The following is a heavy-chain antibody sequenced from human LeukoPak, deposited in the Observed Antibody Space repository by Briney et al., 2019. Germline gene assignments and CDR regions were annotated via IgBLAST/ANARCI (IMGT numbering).Heavy chain of an antibody. V-gene: IGHV3-15*01. CDR3: TTDIEAGFKNVGGGWKTITVSTSDY. D-gene: IGHD1-20*01. CDR2: IKTKTDGGTI. CDR1: GFTFTSVW. Sequence: PGGFLRLSCATSGFTFTSVWMSWVRQVPGRGLEWVGRIKTKTDGGTIDYAAPVKGRFIISRDDSKNTLNLQMNSLKVGDTAIYYCTTDIEAGFKNVGGGWKTITVSTSDYWGRGTLVTVSS. J-gene: IGHJ4*02.